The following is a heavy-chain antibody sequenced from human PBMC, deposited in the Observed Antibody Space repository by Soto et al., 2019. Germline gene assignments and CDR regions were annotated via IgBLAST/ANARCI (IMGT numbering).Heavy chain of an antibody. J-gene: IGHJ4*02. CDR3: SAVGIGPTTVDY. Sequence: SETLSLTCLVSGGSINNSTYYWGWIRQPPGKGLEWIGSIYYSGATYYNPSLRSRITISMDRSKNHFSLKLTSVTAADTAIYYCSAVGIGPTTVDYWGQGPFRTLSS. CDR1: GGSINNSTYY. D-gene: IGHD1-26*01. V-gene: IGHV4-39*02. CDR2: IYYSGAT.